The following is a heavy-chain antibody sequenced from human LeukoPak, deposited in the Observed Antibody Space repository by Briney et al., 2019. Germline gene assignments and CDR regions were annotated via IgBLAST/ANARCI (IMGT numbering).Heavy chain of an antibody. Sequence: SETLSLTCTVSGGSISSYYWSWIRQPPGKGLEWIGYLYYSGSTNYNPSLKSRVTISVDTSKNQFSLKLSSVTAADTAVYYCASTDYCDSSGSTSPYYYYGMDVWGQGTTVTVSS. CDR1: GGSISSYY. V-gene: IGHV4-59*01. CDR3: ASTDYCDSSGSTSPYYYYGMDV. J-gene: IGHJ6*02. D-gene: IGHD3-22*01. CDR2: LYYSGST.